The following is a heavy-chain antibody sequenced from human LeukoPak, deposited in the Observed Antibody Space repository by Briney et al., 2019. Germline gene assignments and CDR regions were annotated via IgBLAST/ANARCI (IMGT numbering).Heavy chain of an antibody. D-gene: IGHD2-2*01. V-gene: IGHV4-61*01. CDR3: ARDRDCSSTSCYRVDYYYGMDV. J-gene: IGHJ6*02. CDR2: IYYSGST. CDR1: GGSVSSGSYY. Sequence: SETLSLTCTVSGGSVSSGSYYWSWIRQPPGKGLEWIGYIYYSGSTNYNLSLKSRVTISVDTSKNQFSLKLSSVTAADTAVYYCARDRDCSSTSCYRVDYYYGMDVWGQGTTVTVSS.